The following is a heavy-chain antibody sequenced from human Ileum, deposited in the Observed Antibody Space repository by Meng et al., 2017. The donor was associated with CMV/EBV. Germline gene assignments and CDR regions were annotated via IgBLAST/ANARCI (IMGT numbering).Heavy chain of an antibody. CDR3: ARNPSGSYGDFQH. D-gene: IGHD1-26*01. CDR2: INSDGGNT. V-gene: IGHV3-74*01. J-gene: IGHJ1*01. CDR1: GFTFSSYW. Sequence: GGSLRLSCAASGFTFSSYWMHWVRQAPGKGLMWVSRINSDGGNTNYADSVKGRFTISRDNAKNMLYLQMNSLRADDSAIYYCARNPSGSYGDFQHWGQGTQVTCSS.